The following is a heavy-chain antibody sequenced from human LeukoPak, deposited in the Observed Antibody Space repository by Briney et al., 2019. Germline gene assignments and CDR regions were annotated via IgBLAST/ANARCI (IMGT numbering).Heavy chain of an antibody. Sequence: GGSLRLSCAASGFTFSSYSMNWVRQAPGKGLEWVSSISSSSSYIYYADSVKGRFTISRDNAKNSLYLQMNSLRAEDTAVYYCARASGEWIVALDYWGQGTLVTVSA. J-gene: IGHJ4*02. CDR1: GFTFSSYS. V-gene: IGHV3-21*01. CDR2: ISSSSSYI. CDR3: ARASGEWIVALDY. D-gene: IGHD3-16*01.